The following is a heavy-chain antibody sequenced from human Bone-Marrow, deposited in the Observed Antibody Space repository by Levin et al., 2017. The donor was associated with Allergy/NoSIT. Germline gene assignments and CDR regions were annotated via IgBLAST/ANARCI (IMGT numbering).Heavy chain of an antibody. J-gene: IGHJ5*02. CDR2: YYSGGST. D-gene: IGHD1/OR15-1a*01. V-gene: IGHV3-53*01. CDR1: GFTVSSRY. CDR3: ASGRYDTWKGFRTNTWFDP. Sequence: PGGSLRLSCAVSGFTVSSRYMNWVRQAPGRGLEWVSVYYSGGSTYYADSVKGRFTISRDNSKNTVYLQMNNLRAEDTAFYFCASGRYDTWKGFRTNTWFDPWGQGTLVTVSS.